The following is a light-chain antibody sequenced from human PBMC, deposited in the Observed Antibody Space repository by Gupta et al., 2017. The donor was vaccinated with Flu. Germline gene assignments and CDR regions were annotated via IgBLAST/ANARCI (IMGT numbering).Light chain of an antibody. CDR1: RNDVGGYDY. Sequence: QSALTQPRSVSGSPGPSVTISCTGTRNDVGGYDYVSWYQHHPFSAPKVLIYDVSKRPSGVPDRFSGSKSGNTASLTISGLQSEDEADYYCCSYAGRYAFIFGTGTKVNVL. CDR3: CSYAGRYAFI. V-gene: IGLV2-11*01. J-gene: IGLJ1*01. CDR2: DVS.